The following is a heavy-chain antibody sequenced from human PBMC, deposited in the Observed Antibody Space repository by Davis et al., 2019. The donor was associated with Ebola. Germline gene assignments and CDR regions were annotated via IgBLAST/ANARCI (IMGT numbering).Heavy chain of an antibody. CDR1: GFTFSSYA. V-gene: IGHV3-30-3*01. Sequence: GESLKISCAASGFTFSSYAMHWVRQAPGKGLEWVAVISYDGSNKYYADSVKGRFTISRDNSKNSLYLQMNSLRTEDTALYYCAKGGRDGYNYADYWGQGTLVTVSS. J-gene: IGHJ4*02. CDR3: AKGGRDGYNYADY. D-gene: IGHD5-24*01. CDR2: ISYDGSNK.